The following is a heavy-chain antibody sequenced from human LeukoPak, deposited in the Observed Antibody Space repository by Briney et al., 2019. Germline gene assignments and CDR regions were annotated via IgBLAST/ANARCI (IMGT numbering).Heavy chain of an antibody. V-gene: IGHV3-53*01. Sequence: GGSLRLSCAASGFTVSSNYMSWVRQAPGKGLEWVSVIYTGGSTYYADSVKGRFTISRDNSKNTLYLQMNSLRAEDTAVYYCAKIAAAGNRDYYYFDYWGQGTLVTVSS. CDR3: AKIAAAGNRDYYYFDY. CDR2: IYTGGST. CDR1: GFTVSSNY. D-gene: IGHD6-13*01. J-gene: IGHJ4*02.